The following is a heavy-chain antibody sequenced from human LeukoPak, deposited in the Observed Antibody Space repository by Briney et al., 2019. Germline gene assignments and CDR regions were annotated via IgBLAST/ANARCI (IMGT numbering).Heavy chain of an antibody. V-gene: IGHV4-31*03. Sequence: PSETLSLTCTVSGGSISSGGYYWRWIRQHPGKGLEWIGYIYYSGSTYYNPSLKSRVTISVDTSKNQFSLKLSSVTAADTAVYYCASLRYGSGSYYSWGQGTLVTVSS. CDR1: GGSISSGGYY. J-gene: IGHJ4*02. CDR3: ASLRYGSGSYYS. CDR2: IYYSGST. D-gene: IGHD3-10*01.